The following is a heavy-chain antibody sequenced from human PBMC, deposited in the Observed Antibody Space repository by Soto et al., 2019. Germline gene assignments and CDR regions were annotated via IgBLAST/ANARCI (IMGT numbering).Heavy chain of an antibody. J-gene: IGHJ4*02. CDR2: ISPYNGDT. Sequence: QVQLVQSGAEVKRPGASLKVSCKASGYTFTTYGFNWVRQAPGQGLEWMGWISPYNGDTNYAQNFQGGVTLTTDTSTSTAYMERRTLTSDDTAVYYCTRTPRAQMIVLEAATRFDYWGQGTRVTVSS. D-gene: IGHD2-15*01. CDR1: GYTFTTYG. V-gene: IGHV1-18*04. CDR3: TRTPRAQMIVLEAATRFDY.